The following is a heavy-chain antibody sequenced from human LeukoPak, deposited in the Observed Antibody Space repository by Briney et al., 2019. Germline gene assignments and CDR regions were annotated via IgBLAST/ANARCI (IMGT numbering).Heavy chain of an antibody. D-gene: IGHD2-2*01. CDR1: GYSISSGYY. CDR3: ARPQGATAMVALDI. CDR2: IYHSGST. J-gene: IGHJ3*02. Sequence: PSETLSLTCAVSGYSISSGYYWGWIRQPPGKGLEWIGSIYHSGSTYYNPSLKGRVTISADTSKNQFSLKLSSVTAADTAVYYCARPQGATAMVALDIWGQGTMVTVSS. V-gene: IGHV4-38-2*01.